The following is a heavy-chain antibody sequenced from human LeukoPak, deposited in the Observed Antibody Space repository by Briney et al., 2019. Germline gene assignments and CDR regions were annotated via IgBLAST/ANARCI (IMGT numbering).Heavy chain of an antibody. CDR1: GFTFSNAW. Sequence: PGGSLILSCVASGFTFSNAWMNWVRQAPGKGLEWVGRIKSKTDGGTTDYAAPVKGRITISRDDSTNTLHLQMNSLKTEDTAVYYCTTGLAGAVTAAYPFDNWGQGTLVTVSS. CDR2: IKSKTDGGTT. J-gene: IGHJ4*02. D-gene: IGHD2-21*02. CDR3: TTGLAGAVTAAYPFDN. V-gene: IGHV3-15*01.